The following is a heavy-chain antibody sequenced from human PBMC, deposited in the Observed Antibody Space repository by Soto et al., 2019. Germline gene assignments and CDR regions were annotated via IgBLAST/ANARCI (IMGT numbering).Heavy chain of an antibody. J-gene: IGHJ6*02. CDR2: LGVAGNT. CDR1: GFNLSAHD. Sequence: EVQLVESGGGLVQPGGSLTLSCEAYGFNLSAHDMHWVRQVKGKGLEWVSALGVAGNTFESASVKGRFTISRENAKNSMYLQMKSLRAGDTAVYFCARGADFWSGARYYHYAYDLDVWVHGTTVTVSS. V-gene: IGHV3-13*01. CDR3: ARGADFWSGARYYHYAYDLDV. D-gene: IGHD3-3*01.